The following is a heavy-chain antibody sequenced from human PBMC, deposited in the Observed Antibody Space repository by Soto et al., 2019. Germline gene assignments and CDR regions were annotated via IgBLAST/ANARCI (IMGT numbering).Heavy chain of an antibody. J-gene: IGHJ3*02. Sequence: EVQLLESGGGLXXXGXSLRLSCAASGFTFSSYAMSWVRQAPGKGLEWVSAISGSGGTTYYADSVKGRFTFSRDNSKNTLYLQMNSLRAEDTAVYYCAKTANGWFSAFDIWGQGTMVTVSS. D-gene: IGHD6-19*01. CDR3: AKTANGWFSAFDI. V-gene: IGHV3-23*01. CDR2: ISGSGGTT. CDR1: GFTFSSYA.